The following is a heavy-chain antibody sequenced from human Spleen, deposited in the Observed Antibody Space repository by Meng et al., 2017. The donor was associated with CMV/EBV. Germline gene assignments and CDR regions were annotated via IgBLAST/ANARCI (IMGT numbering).Heavy chain of an antibody. J-gene: IGHJ3*02. CDR2: INPTGGYT. CDR3: ARRGNWGDAIDI. D-gene: IGHD7-27*01. Sequence: ASVQVSCKASGYTFSDYYMYWVRQAPGQGLQWMGIINPTGGYTNYGQKFKGRVTMTRDTSTSTVYMEVNSLKSEDTAVYYCARRGNWGDAIDIWGQGTMVTVSS. CDR1: GYTFSDYY. V-gene: IGHV1-46*01.